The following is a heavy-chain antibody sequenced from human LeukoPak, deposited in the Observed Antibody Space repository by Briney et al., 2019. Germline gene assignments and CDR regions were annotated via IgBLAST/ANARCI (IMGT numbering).Heavy chain of an antibody. V-gene: IGHV3-21*01. CDR1: GFNMSTYS. CDR3: ARDMGRRGGRLLDHYSSGWFGVDY. D-gene: IGHD6-19*01. J-gene: IGHJ4*02. CDR2: ISSSSSYV. Sequence: GGSLRLSCVVSGFNMSTYSMEWVRQAPGKGLEWVSFISSSSSYVYYADSVKGRFTISRDNTKNSLYLQMSRLTVEDTALYYCARDMGRRGGRLLDHYSSGWFGVDYWGQGVPVTVSS.